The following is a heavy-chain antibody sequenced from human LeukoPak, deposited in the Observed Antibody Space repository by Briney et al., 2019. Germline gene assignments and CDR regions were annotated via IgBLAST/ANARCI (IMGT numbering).Heavy chain of an antibody. CDR3: ARDRSVGVLPAPPFDF. Sequence: SETLSLTCTVSGYSISSGYYWGWIRQPPGKGLEWVGSVFHSGNTYYNPSLKSRLTISADTSKNQFSLTLTSVTAADTAVYYCARDRSVGVLPAPPFDFWGQGTLVTVSS. D-gene: IGHD6-6*01. CDR2: VFHSGNT. J-gene: IGHJ4*02. V-gene: IGHV4-38-2*02. CDR1: GYSISSGYY.